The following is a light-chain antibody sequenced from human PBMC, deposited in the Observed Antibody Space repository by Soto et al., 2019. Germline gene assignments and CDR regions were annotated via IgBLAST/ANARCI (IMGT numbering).Light chain of an antibody. CDR2: GAS. CDR3: QQYTNWPWT. Sequence: TQSPGTLSSSPGERATLSCRASQSVSSNYLAWYQQKPGQAPRLLIYGASTRATGVPARFSGSGSGTDFTLTISSLQSEDFAVYYCQQYTNWPWTFGQGT. CDR1: QSVSSN. J-gene: IGKJ1*01. V-gene: IGKV3-15*01.